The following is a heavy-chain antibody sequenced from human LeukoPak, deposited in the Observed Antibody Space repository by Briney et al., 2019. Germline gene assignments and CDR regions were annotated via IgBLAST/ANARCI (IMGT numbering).Heavy chain of an antibody. CDR3: ASRGSVGATTDFDY. Sequence: SETLSLTCTVSGYSISSGYYWGWIRQPPGKGLEWIGYIYYSGSTNYNPSLKSRVTISVDTSKNQFSLKLSSVTAADTAVYYCASRGSVGATTDFDYWGQGTLVTVSS. CDR1: GYSISSGYY. V-gene: IGHV4-38-2*02. J-gene: IGHJ4*02. D-gene: IGHD1-26*01. CDR2: IYYSGST.